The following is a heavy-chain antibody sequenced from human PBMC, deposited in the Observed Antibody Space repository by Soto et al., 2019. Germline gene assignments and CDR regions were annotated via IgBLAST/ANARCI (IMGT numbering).Heavy chain of an antibody. V-gene: IGHV3-66*01. J-gene: IGHJ6*02. CDR2: IYSAGNT. CDR1: GFTVSSNY. CDR3: ARDFGVGGTTINYYYGMDV. D-gene: IGHD3-3*01. Sequence: EVQLVESGGDLVQPGGSLRLSCAASGFTVSSNYMSWVRQAPGKGLEWISIIYSAGNTYYADSVKGRFTISRDNSKNTLYLQMNSLGAEDTAVYDCARDFGVGGTTINYYYGMDVWGQVTTVTVSS.